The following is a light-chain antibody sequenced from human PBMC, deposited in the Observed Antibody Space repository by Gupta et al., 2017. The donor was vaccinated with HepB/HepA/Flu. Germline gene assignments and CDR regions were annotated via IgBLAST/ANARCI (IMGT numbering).Light chain of an antibody. J-gene: IGKJ1*01. Sequence: AIQMTQSPSSLSASVGDRVTITCRASQGIRNDLAWYQQKPGKAPNLLIYEASTLQRGVPSRFSGSGSGTDFTLTITSLQPEDFATYYCQQGYDYPRTFGQGTKVDVK. CDR1: QGIRND. CDR2: EAS. V-gene: IGKV1-6*01. CDR3: QQGYDYPRT.